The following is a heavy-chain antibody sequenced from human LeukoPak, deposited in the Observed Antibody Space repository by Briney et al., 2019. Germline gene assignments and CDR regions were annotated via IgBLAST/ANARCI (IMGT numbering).Heavy chain of an antibody. CDR2: IKQEGSEK. CDR3: AREASGWGAVAGTRAFDI. D-gene: IGHD6-19*01. V-gene: IGHV3-7*01. CDR1: GFTFSSYW. Sequence: PGGSLRLSCAASGFTFSSYWMSWGRQAPGKGLGWVANIKQEGSEKHNVDSLKGRFTISRDNAKNLLYMPMNSLRAEDTAVYYCAREASGWGAVAGTRAFDIWGQGTMVTVSS. J-gene: IGHJ3*02.